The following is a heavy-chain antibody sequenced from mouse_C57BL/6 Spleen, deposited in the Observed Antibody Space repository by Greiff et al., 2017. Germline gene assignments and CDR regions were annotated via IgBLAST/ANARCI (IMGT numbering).Heavy chain of an antibody. V-gene: IGHV1-81*01. CDR3: ARDYYYGSSFYWYFDV. Sequence: VQGVESGAELARPGASVKLSCKASGYTFTSYGISWVKQRTGQGLEWIGEIYPRSGNTYYNEKFKGKATLTADKSSSTAYMELRSLTSEDSAVYFCARDYYYGSSFYWYFDVWGTGTTVTVSS. D-gene: IGHD1-1*01. CDR1: GYTFTSYG. CDR2: IYPRSGNT. J-gene: IGHJ1*03.